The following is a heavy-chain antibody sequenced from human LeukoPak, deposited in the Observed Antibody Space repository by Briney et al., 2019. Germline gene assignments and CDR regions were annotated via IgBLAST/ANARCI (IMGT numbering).Heavy chain of an antibody. Sequence: PSQTLSLTCTVSGGSISSGSYYWSWIRQPAGKGLEWIGRMYTSGSTNYNPSLKSRVTISVDTSKNQFSLKLSSVTAADTAVYYCARVRLVAFDIWGQGTMVTVSS. D-gene: IGHD6-19*01. CDR1: GGSISSGSYY. CDR3: ARVRLVAFDI. J-gene: IGHJ3*02. CDR2: MYTSGST. V-gene: IGHV4-61*02.